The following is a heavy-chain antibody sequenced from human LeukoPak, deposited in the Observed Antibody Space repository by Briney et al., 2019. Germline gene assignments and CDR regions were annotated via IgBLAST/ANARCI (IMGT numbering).Heavy chain of an antibody. J-gene: IGHJ4*02. CDR1: GFTVSSNY. Sequence: KSGGSLRLSCAASGFTVSSNYMSWVRQAPGKGLEWVSVIYSGGSTYYADSVKGRFTISRDNARNSLSLQMNSLRAEDTAVYYCARAPVRIQLWEDWGQGTLVTVSS. V-gene: IGHV3-53*01. CDR2: IYSGGST. CDR3: ARAPVRIQLWED. D-gene: IGHD5-18*01.